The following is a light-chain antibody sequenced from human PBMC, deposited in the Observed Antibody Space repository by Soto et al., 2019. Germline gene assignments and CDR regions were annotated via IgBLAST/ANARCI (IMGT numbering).Light chain of an antibody. CDR3: QQANSFPWT. CDR2: AAY. CDR1: QGITGW. J-gene: IGKJ1*01. Sequence: DTQMTQSPSSVSASVGDRVTITCRASQGITGWLAWYQHKPGKSPKLLIYAAYRLQSGVQSRFSGSESGRDFTLTISSLQPEDFATYYCQQANSFPWTFGQGTKVDIK. V-gene: IGKV1-12*01.